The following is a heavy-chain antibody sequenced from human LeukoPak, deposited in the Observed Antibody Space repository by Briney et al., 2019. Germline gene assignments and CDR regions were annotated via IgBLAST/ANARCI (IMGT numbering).Heavy chain of an antibody. J-gene: IGHJ6*02. Sequence: SVKPSCKASGGTLSSYAISWGPKAPGPGHKWKGRIIPILGIATYAQKFQGRVTITADKSASPAYMELSSLRSEDTAVYYCARDYGSGSYDGKYYYYGMDGWVQGTTVAVSS. CDR1: GGTLSSYA. CDR2: IIPILGIA. V-gene: IGHV1-69*04. D-gene: IGHD3-10*01. CDR3: ARDYGSGSYDGKYYYYGMDG.